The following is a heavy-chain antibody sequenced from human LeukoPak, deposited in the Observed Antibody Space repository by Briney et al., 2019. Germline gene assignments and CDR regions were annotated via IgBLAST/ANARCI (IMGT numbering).Heavy chain of an antibody. J-gene: IGHJ1*01. Sequence: GGSLRLSCAASGFTFSSYSMNWVRQAPGKGLEWVSYISSTSSTIHYADSVKGRFTISRDNAKNSLYLQMNSLRDEDTAVYYCARDFSGSYVTEYLQYWGQGTLVTVSS. CDR1: GFTFSSYS. CDR2: ISSTSSTI. V-gene: IGHV3-48*02. D-gene: IGHD1-26*01. CDR3: ARDFSGSYVTEYLQY.